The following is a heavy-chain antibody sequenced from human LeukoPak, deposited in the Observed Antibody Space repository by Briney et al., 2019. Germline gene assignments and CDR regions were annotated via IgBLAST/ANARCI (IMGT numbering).Heavy chain of an antibody. CDR1: GFTFDDYA. CDR3: ATSGYGTYYFDY. D-gene: IGHD1/OR15-1a*01. CDR2: ISGSGGST. J-gene: IGHJ4*02. V-gene: IGHV3-23*01. Sequence: GRSLRLSCAASGFTFDDYAMHWVRQAPGKGLEWVSAISGSGGSTYYADSVKGRFTISRDNSKNTLYLQMNSLRAEDTAVYYCATSGYGTYYFDYWGQGTLVTVSS.